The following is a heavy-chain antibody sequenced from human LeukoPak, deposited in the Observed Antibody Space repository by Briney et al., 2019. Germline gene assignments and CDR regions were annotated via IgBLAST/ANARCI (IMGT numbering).Heavy chain of an antibody. CDR2: ISAYNGNT. CDR1: GYTFTSYG. CDR3: ARDMCSSTSCLFDY. D-gene: IGHD2-2*01. J-gene: IGHJ4*02. Sequence: ASVKVSCKASGYTFTSYGISWVRQPPAQGLEWMGWISAYNGNTNYAQKPQGRVTMNTDTSTSTAYMELRSLRSDDTAVYYCARDMCSSTSCLFDYWGQGTLVTVSS. V-gene: IGHV1-18*04.